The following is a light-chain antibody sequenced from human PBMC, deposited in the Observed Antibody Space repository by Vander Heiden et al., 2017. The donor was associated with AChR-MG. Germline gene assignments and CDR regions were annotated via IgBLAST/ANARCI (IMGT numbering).Light chain of an antibody. CDR3: CSYAGIHTVVV. Sequence: QSALTHPRSVSGPPGQSVTISCTGTSSDDCGYSNVSWYQQHPGKAPKLMIYDVTKRPSGVPNRFSGSKSGNTASLTISGLQAEDEADYYCCSYAGIHTVVVFGGGTKLTVL. V-gene: IGLV2-11*01. CDR1: SSDDCGYSN. CDR2: DVT. J-gene: IGLJ3*02.